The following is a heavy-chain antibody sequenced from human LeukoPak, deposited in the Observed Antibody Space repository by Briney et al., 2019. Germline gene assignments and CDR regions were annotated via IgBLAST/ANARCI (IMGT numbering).Heavy chain of an antibody. D-gene: IGHD2-15*01. CDR1: GFTFSSYW. J-gene: IGHJ4*02. CDR3: ARDSARYCSGGSCPQGDY. Sequence: GGSLRLSCAASGFTFSSYWMHWVRQAPGKGLVWVSRINSDGSSTSYADSVKGRFTISRDNAKNSLYLQMNSLRAEDTAVYYCARDSARYCSGGSCPQGDYWGQGTLVTVSS. V-gene: IGHV3-74*01. CDR2: INSDGSST.